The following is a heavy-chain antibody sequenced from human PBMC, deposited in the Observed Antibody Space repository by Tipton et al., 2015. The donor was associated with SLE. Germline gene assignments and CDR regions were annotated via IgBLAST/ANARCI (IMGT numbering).Heavy chain of an antibody. V-gene: IGHV3-33*06. D-gene: IGHD5-12*01. CDR2: IWYDEINK. CDR3: AKVRIKYSGYDCYFDY. CDR1: GFTLSSFG. J-gene: IGHJ4*02. Sequence: SLRLSCAASGFTLSSFGMHWVRQAPGKGLEWVAVIWYDEINKSYADSVKGRFTISRDNSKNTLYLQMNSLRAEDTAVYYCAKVRIKYSGYDCYFDYWGQGTLVTVSS.